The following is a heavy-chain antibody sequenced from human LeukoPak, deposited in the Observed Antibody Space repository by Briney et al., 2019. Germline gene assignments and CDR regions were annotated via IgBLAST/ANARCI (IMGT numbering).Heavy chain of an antibody. D-gene: IGHD3-22*01. Sequence: PSETLSLTCTVSGGSISSYYWSWIRQPPGKGLEWIGYIYYSGSTNYNPSLKSRVTISVDTSKNQFSLKLSSVTAADTAVYYCARTEEAYYYDGSGYTNWFDPWGQGTLVTVSS. CDR2: IYYSGST. J-gene: IGHJ5*02. CDR1: GGSISSYY. V-gene: IGHV4-59*08. CDR3: ARTEEAYYYDGSGYTNWFDP.